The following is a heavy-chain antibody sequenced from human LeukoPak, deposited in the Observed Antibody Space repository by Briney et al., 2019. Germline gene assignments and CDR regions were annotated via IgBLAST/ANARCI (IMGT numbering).Heavy chain of an antibody. CDR2: ISGSGGST. D-gene: IGHD3-22*01. CDR1: GFTFSSYA. Sequence: PGGSLRLSCAASGFTFSSYAMSWVRQAPGKGLEWVSAISGSGGSTYYAASVKGRFTISRDNSKNTLYPQMNSLRAEDTAVYYCAKGVFRYYDSSGYSDSWGQGTLVTVSS. J-gene: IGHJ4*02. CDR3: AKGVFRYYDSSGYSDS. V-gene: IGHV3-23*01.